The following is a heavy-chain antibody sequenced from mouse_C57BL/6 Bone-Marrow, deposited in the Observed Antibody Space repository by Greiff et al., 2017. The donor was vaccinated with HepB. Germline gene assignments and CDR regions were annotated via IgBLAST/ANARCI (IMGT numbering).Heavy chain of an antibody. V-gene: IGHV5-16*01. CDR1: GFTFRDYY. Sequence: EVQLVESEGGLVQPGSSMKLSCTASGFTFRDYYMAWVRPVPEKGLEWVANINYDGSSTYYLDSLKSRFIISRDNAKNILYLQMSSLKSEDTATYYCARGNYYGSSYNWYFDVGGTGTTVTVSS. CDR2: INYDGSST. CDR3: ARGNYYGSSYNWYFDV. D-gene: IGHD1-1*01. J-gene: IGHJ1*03.